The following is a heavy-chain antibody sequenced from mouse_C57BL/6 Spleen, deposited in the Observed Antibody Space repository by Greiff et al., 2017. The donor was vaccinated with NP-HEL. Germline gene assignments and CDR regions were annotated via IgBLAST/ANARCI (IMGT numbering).Heavy chain of an antibody. CDR3: ARTAPYAMDY. V-gene: IGHV5-16*01. CDR1: GFTFSDYY. CDR2: INYDGSST. J-gene: IGHJ4*01. D-gene: IGHD1-2*01. Sequence: DVHLVESEGGLVQPGSSMKLSCTASGFTFSDYYMAWVRQVPEKGLEWVANINYDGSSTYYLDSLKSRFIISRDNAKNILYLQMSSLKSEDTATYYCARTAPYAMDYWGQGTSVTVSS.